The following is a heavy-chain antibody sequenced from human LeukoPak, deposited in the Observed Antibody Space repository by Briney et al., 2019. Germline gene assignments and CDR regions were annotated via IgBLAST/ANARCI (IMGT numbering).Heavy chain of an antibody. CDR3: AKDLYYYDSSGQPFDY. D-gene: IGHD3-22*01. Sequence: GGSLRLSCAASGFTFSSYGMHWVRQAPGKGLEWVTFIRYDGSNKYYADSVKGRFTISRDNSKNTLYLQMNSLRSEDTAVYYCAKDLYYYDSSGQPFDYWGQGTLVTVSS. CDR2: IRYDGSNK. CDR1: GFTFSSYG. V-gene: IGHV3-30*02. J-gene: IGHJ4*02.